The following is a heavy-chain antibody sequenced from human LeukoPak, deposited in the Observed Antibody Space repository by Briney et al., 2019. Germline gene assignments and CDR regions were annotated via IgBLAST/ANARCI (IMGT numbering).Heavy chain of an antibody. CDR1: GFTFSSYG. D-gene: IGHD3-10*01. CDR2: IWYDGSNK. J-gene: IGHJ5*02. Sequence: GGSLRLSCAASGFTFSSYGTHWVRQAPGKGLEWVAVIWYDGSNKYYADSVKGRFTISRDNSKNTLYLQMNSLRAEDTAVYYCARERITMVRGVIGRFDPWGQGTLVTVSS. CDR3: ARERITMVRGVIGRFDP. V-gene: IGHV3-33*01.